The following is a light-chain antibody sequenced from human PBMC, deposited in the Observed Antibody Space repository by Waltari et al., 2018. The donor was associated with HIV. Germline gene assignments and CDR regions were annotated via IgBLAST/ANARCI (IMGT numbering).Light chain of an antibody. CDR1: QRISTY. J-gene: IGKJ3*01. V-gene: IGKV1-39*01. CDR3: QESYSATFT. CDR2: GAS. Sequence: DIQMTQSPSPLSASVGDRVTITCRASQRISTYLCWYQQKPGKAPKLLICGASSLPRGIPSRFSGSGSGTDFTLTIIRLQPEDFAAYYCQESYSATFTFGPGTKVDMK.